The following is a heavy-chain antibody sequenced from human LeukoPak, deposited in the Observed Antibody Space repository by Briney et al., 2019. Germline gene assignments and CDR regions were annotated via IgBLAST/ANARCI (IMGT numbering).Heavy chain of an antibody. J-gene: IGHJ4*02. V-gene: IGHV3-15*01. CDR2: IKSKTDGGTT. CDR1: GFTFSNAW. Sequence: GGSLRLSCAASGFTFSNAWMSWVRQAPGKGLEWVGRIKSKTDGGTTDYAAPVKGRFTISRDNSKNTLYLQMNSLRVEDTAIYYCAKLVGGVDYWGQGTLVTVSS. CDR3: AKLVGGVDY. D-gene: IGHD1-26*01.